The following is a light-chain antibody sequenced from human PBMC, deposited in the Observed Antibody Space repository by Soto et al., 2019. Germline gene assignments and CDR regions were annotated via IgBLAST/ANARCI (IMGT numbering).Light chain of an antibody. Sequence: IVLIQSPAPLSLSPGDRAPLSCRASQSVSSYLAWYQQKPGQAPRLLIYDASNRATGIPARFSGSGSGTDFTLTISSLEPEDFAVYYCQQRSNWPTFGQGTRLEIK. CDR2: DAS. CDR1: QSVSSY. J-gene: IGKJ5*01. CDR3: QQRSNWPT. V-gene: IGKV3-11*01.